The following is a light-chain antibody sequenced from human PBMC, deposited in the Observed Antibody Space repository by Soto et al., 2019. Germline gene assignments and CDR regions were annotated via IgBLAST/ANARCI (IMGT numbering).Light chain of an antibody. CDR2: GAS. J-gene: IGKJ1*01. CDR3: QQYNGYSRT. V-gene: IGKV3-20*01. Sequence: EIVLTQSPGTLSLSPGERATLSCRASQSVSSSYLAWYQQKPGQAPRLLIYGASSRATGVPDRFSGSGSGTEFTLTISSMQPDDFATFYCQQYNGYSRTFDQGTKVDIK. CDR1: QSVSSSY.